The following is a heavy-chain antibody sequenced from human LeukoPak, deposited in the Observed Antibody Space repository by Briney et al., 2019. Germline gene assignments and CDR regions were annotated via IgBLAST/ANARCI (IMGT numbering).Heavy chain of an antibody. D-gene: IGHD2-15*01. J-gene: IGHJ6*03. Sequence: ASVKVSCKASGYTFTSYYTHWVRQAPGQGLEWMGIINPSGGSTSYAQKFQGRVTMTRDTSTSTAYMELRSLRSDDTAVYYCARVDCSGGSCYLTTTYYYYYMDVWGKGTTVTVSS. CDR3: ARVDCSGGSCYLTTTYYYYYMDV. V-gene: IGHV1-46*01. CDR1: GYTFTSYY. CDR2: INPSGGST.